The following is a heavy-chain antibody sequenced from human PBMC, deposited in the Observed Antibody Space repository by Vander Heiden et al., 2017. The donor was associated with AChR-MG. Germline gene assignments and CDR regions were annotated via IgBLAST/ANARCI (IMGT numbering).Heavy chain of an antibody. CDR2: INHSGST. V-gene: IGHV4-34*01. J-gene: IGHJ6*02. CDR1: GWSFSGYY. D-gene: IGHD4-4*01. CDR3: ALTTVNNYYYYGMDV. Sequence: QVQLQQWGAGLFKPSETLSLTCAVYGWSFSGYYWSWIRQPPGKGLGWIGEINHSGSTNYNPSLQSRVTISVDTSKNQFSLKLSSVTAADTAVYYCALTTVNNYYYYGMDVWGQGTTVTVSS.